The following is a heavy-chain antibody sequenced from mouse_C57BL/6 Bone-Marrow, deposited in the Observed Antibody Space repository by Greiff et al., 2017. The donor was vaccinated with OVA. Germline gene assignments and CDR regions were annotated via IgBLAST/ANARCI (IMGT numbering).Heavy chain of an antibody. CDR1: GFNIKDDY. V-gene: IGHV14-4*01. D-gene: IGHD2-3*01. CDR3: TTYGYYSSYYAMDY. Sequence: SGAELVRPGASVKLSCTASGFNIKDDYMHWVKQRPEQGLEWIGWIDPENGDTEYASKFQGKATITADTSSNTAYLQLSSLTSEDTAVYYCTTYGYYSSYYAMDYWGQGTSVTVSS. J-gene: IGHJ4*01. CDR2: IDPENGDT.